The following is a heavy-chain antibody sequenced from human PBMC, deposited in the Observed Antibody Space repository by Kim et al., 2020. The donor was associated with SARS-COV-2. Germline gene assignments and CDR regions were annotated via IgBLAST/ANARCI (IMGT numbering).Heavy chain of an antibody. CDR1: GGSVSSGSYY. J-gene: IGHJ3*02. V-gene: IGHV4-61*01. CDR3: ARCSVLLWFGELLQCDAFDI. CDR2: IYYSGST. D-gene: IGHD3-10*01. Sequence: SETLSLTCTVSGGSVSSGSYYWSWIRQPPGKGLEWIGYIYYSGSTNYNPSLKSRVTISVDTSKKQFSLKLSSVTAADTAVYYCARCSVLLWFGELLQCDAFDIWGQGTMVTVSS.